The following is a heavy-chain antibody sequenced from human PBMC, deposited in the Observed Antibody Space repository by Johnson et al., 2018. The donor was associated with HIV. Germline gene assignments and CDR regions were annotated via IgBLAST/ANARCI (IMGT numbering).Heavy chain of an antibody. CDR3: ARAGEWELLLGAFDI. J-gene: IGHJ3*02. CDR1: GFTFSSYW. Sequence: QVQLVESGGGLVQPGGSLRLSCAASGFTFSSYWMSWVRQAPGKGLEWVAVMSYDGSNQYYADSVKGRFTISRDNSKNTLYLQMNSLRAEDTAVYYCARAGEWELLLGAFDIWGQGTMVTVSS. D-gene: IGHD1-26*01. V-gene: IGHV3-30*03. CDR2: MSYDGSNQ.